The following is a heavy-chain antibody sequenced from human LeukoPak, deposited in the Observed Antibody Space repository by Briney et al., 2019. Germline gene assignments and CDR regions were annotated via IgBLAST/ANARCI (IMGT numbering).Heavy chain of an antibody. Sequence: SVKVSCKASGGTFSSYAISWVRQAPGQGFEWMGGIIPIFGTANYAQKFQGRVTITADKSTSTAYMELSSLRSEDTAVYYCARYCSGGSCYSGAFDIWGQGTMVTVSS. CDR1: GGTFSSYA. CDR2: IIPIFGTA. CDR3: ARYCSGGSCYSGAFDI. J-gene: IGHJ3*02. V-gene: IGHV1-69*06. D-gene: IGHD2-15*01.